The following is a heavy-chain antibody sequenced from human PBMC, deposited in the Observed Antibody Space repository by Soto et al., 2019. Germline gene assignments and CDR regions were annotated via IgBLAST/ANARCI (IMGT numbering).Heavy chain of an antibody. Sequence: SGPTLVNATQTLTLTCTFSGFSLTTSGVGVGWIRQPPGKALEWLALIYWDDDKRYSPSLKSRLTVTKDTSKNQVVLTMTKVDPVDTATYYCVHRGELLTGFSYWGQGTLVTVSS. CDR1: GFSLTTSGVG. CDR2: IYWDDDK. CDR3: VHRGELLTGFSY. V-gene: IGHV2-5*02. D-gene: IGHD3-9*01. J-gene: IGHJ4*02.